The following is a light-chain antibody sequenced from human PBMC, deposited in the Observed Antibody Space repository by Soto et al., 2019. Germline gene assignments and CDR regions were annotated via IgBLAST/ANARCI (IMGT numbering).Light chain of an antibody. J-gene: IGKJ4*01. V-gene: IGKV3-11*01. CDR3: QHRSIWPPVT. Sequence: EIVLTQSPATLSLSPGETATLSCRASQSVSSYLAWYQQKPGQAPRILIYDASNRSTGIPARFSGSGSGTDFTLTISSLAPEDGAICFFQHRSIWPPVTFGGGTKGEIK. CDR1: QSVSSY. CDR2: DAS.